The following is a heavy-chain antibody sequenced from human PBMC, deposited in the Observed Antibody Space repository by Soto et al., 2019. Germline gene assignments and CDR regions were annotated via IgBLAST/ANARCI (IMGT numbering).Heavy chain of an antibody. V-gene: IGHV3-21*01. CDR2: ISSSSSYI. Sequence: PGGSVRLSCAASGFTFSSYSMNWVRQAPGKGLEWVSSISSSSSYIYYADSVKGRFTISRDNAKNSLYLQMNSLRAEDTAVYYCATIAAAADFDYWGQGTLVTVSS. J-gene: IGHJ4*02. CDR1: GFTFSSYS. D-gene: IGHD6-13*01. CDR3: ATIAAAADFDY.